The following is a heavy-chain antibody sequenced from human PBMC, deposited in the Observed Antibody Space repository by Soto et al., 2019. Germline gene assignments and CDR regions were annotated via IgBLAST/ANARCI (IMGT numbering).Heavy chain of an antibody. CDR1: GRSITSYY. V-gene: IGHV4-59*12. Sequence: QVVLQESGPGLVKPSETLSLTCSVSGRSITSYYWSWVRQPPGKGLVWIGYIYDNGITSQNPSLKRRVTMSADTSQNQFSLKLTSVTGADTAVYYCARTYDSNGYANEFDSWGQGILVTVTS. J-gene: IGHJ4*02. CDR3: ARTYDSNGYANEFDS. D-gene: IGHD3-22*01. CDR2: IYDNGIT.